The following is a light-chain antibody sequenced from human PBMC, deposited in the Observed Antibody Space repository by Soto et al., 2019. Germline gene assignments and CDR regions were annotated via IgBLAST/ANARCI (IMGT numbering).Light chain of an antibody. CDR1: QSVSSY. Sequence: EIVLTQSPATLSLSPGERATLSCRASQSVSSYLAWYQQKPGQAPRLLIYDASNRATGIPARFSGGGSGTEFTLTISSLQSEDFAVYYCQQYNSWPPITFGQGTDWRL. CDR2: DAS. J-gene: IGKJ5*01. V-gene: IGKV3-11*01. CDR3: QQYNSWPPIT.